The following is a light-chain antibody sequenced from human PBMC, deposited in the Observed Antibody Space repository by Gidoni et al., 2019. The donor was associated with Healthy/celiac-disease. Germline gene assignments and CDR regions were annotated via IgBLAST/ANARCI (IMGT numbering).Light chain of an antibody. CDR2: GAS. V-gene: IGKV3-20*01. Sequence: PGERATLSCRASQSVSSSYLAWYQQKPGQAPRLLIYGASSRATGIPDRFSGSGSGTDFTLTISRLEPEDFAVYYCQQYGSSSTFGPGTKVDIK. CDR1: QSVSSSY. CDR3: QQYGSSST. J-gene: IGKJ3*01.